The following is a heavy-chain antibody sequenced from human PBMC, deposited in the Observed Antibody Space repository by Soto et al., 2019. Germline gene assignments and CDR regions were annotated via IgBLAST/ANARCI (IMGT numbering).Heavy chain of an antibody. J-gene: IGHJ6*02. D-gene: IGHD2-15*01. V-gene: IGHV1-2*02. CDR2: INTNSGGS. CDR1: GYTFSGYH. Sequence: QVQLVQSGAEVKKPRASVKVSFKASGYTFSGYHMHWVRQDPGQGLECMGWINTNSGGSNYAQKLQGRFTMTRDTYIRTGYMELRRQRSEGTSVYYSARALLGPGSSGSGSYRGVAMDVWGQGTTVTVSS. CDR3: ARALLGPGSSGSGSYRGVAMDV.